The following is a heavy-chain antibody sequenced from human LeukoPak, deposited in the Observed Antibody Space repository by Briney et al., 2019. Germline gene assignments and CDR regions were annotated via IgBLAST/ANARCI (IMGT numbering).Heavy chain of an antibody. CDR2: IYYSGST. V-gene: IGHV4-30-4*01. Sequence: SETLSPTCTVSGGSISSGDYYWSWIRQPPGKGLEWIGYIYYSGSTYYNPSLKSRVTISVDTSKNQFSLKLSSVTAADTAVYYCARSEKYDFWSGPHLFDPWGQGTLVTVSS. CDR1: GGSISSGDYY. D-gene: IGHD3-3*01. CDR3: ARSEKYDFWSGPHLFDP. J-gene: IGHJ5*02.